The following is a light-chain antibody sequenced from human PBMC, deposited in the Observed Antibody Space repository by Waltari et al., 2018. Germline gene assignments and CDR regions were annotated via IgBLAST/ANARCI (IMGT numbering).Light chain of an antibody. V-gene: IGLV2-23*03. J-gene: IGLJ2*01. CDR2: EGV. CDR1: TNNIGTYNL. Sequence: QTALTQPASVSGSPGQSTTISCAGATNNIGTYNLVPWYQQHPDKAPKLIIFEGVKRPSGVSNRFSGSKSGNTASLTISGLQTEDEADYYCCSYRGNSTFVFGGGTKLTVL. CDR3: CSYRGNSTFV.